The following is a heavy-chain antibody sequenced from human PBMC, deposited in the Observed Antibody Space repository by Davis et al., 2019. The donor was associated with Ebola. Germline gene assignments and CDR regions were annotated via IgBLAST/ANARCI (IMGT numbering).Heavy chain of an antibody. V-gene: IGHV3-74*01. CDR2: INSDGSST. J-gene: IGHJ6*02. CDR1: GFTFRTYI. D-gene: IGHD2-2*01. Sequence: HTWGSLRLSCAASGFTFRTYIMSWVRHAPGKVLVWVSRINSDGSSTSYADSVKGRFTISRDNAKNTLYLQMNSLRAEDTAVYYCARGPETAYIVLVHDYGMDVWGQGTTVTVSS. CDR3: ARGPETAYIVLVHDYGMDV.